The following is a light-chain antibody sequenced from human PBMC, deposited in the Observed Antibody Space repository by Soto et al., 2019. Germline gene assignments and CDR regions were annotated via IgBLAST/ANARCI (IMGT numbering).Light chain of an antibody. Sequence: QSVLTQPPSASGTPGQRVTISCSGSSSNIGSNTVNWYQQLPGTAPKLLIYSNTQRPSGVPDRFSGSKSGNTASLTISGLQADDEADYYCCSYAGSYTFVFGGGTKLTVL. CDR3: CSYAGSYTFV. J-gene: IGLJ2*01. CDR1: SSNIGSNT. CDR2: SNT. V-gene: IGLV1-44*01.